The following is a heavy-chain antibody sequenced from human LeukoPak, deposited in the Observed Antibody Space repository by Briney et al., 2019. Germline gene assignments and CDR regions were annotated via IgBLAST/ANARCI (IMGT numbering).Heavy chain of an antibody. Sequence: GQSLRLSCAPSGFIFSMDSMDWVRHAEGRWLGWVSSISSSSSSIYYEESVKGRLTTSRDNAKNSLYLQMNSMRAEDTAVYYCARDGLVWFGELYYFDYWGQGTLVTVSS. D-gene: IGHD3-10*01. J-gene: IGHJ4*02. V-gene: IGHV3-21*01. CDR3: ARDGLVWFGELYYFDY. CDR1: GFIFSMDS. CDR2: ISSSSSSI.